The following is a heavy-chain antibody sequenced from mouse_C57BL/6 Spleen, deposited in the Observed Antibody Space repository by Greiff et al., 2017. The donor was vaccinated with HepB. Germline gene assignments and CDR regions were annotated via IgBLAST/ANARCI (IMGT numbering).Heavy chain of an antibody. CDR2: IDPENGDT. CDR1: GFNIKDDY. CDR3: TTGPDY. V-gene: IGHV14-4*01. Sequence: EVKLLESGAELVRPGASVKLSCTASGFNIKDDYMHWVKQRPEQGLEWIGWIDPENGDTEYASKFQGKATITADTSSNTAYLQLSSLTSEDTAVYYCTTGPDYWGQGTTLTVSS. J-gene: IGHJ2*01.